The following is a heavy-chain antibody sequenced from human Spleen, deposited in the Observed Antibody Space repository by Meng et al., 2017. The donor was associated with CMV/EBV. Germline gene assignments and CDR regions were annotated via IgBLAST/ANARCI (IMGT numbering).Heavy chain of an antibody. Sequence: SLKISCAASGFTFDDYAMHWVRQAPGKGLEWVSGISWNSGTTIYYADSVKGRFTISRDNAKNSLYLQMNSLRAEDTAVYYCARGSLGFDPWGQGTLVTVSS. CDR1: GFTFDDYA. V-gene: IGHV3-9*01. CDR3: ARGSLGFDP. CDR2: ISWNSGTTI. J-gene: IGHJ5*02.